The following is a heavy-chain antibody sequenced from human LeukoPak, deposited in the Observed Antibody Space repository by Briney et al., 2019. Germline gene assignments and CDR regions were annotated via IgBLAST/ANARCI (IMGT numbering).Heavy chain of an antibody. J-gene: IGHJ5*02. CDR1: GSRFTSYW. V-gene: IGHV5-51*01. Sequence: GESLKISCKGSGSRFTSYWIGWVRPMPGKGLEWMGIIYPGDSDTRYSPSFQGQVTISADKSISTAYLQWSSLKASDTAMYYCARHRTNIAVAGTCWFDPWGQGTLVTVSS. D-gene: IGHD6-19*01. CDR2: IYPGDSDT. CDR3: ARHRTNIAVAGTCWFDP.